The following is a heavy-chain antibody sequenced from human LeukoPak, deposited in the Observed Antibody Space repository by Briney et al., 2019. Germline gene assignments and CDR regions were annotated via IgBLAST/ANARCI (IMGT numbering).Heavy chain of an antibody. CDR1: GFTFSSYA. Sequence: SLRLSCAASGFTFSSYAMHWVRQAPGKGLEWVAVISYDGSNKYYADSVKGRFTISRDNSKNTLYLQMNSLRAEDTAVYYCARPFYDFWSGYWPYGMDVWGQGTTVTVSS. J-gene: IGHJ6*02. CDR2: ISYDGSNK. V-gene: IGHV3-30-3*01. CDR3: ARPFYDFWSGYWPYGMDV. D-gene: IGHD3-3*01.